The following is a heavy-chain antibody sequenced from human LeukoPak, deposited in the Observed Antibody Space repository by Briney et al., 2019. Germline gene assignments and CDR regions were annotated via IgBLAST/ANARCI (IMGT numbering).Heavy chain of an antibody. J-gene: IGHJ4*02. CDR2: ISSSSSTI. CDR1: GFTFSSSG. D-gene: IGHD7-27*01. V-gene: IGHV3-48*01. CDR3: ARETLGIDY. Sequence: GGSLRLSCAPSGFTFSSSGMNWVRQAPGKGLEWVSYISSSSSTIYYADSVKGRFTISRDNAKNSLYLHMNSLRAEDTAVYYCARETLGIDYWGQGTLVTVSS.